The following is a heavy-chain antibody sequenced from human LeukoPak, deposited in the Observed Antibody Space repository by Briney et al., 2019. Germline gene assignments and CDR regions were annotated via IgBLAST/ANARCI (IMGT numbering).Heavy chain of an antibody. Sequence: PGGALRLSCAASGFTFSSYGMHWVRQARGRGGEGGAGICYDGSKKYYADSVKGRVTISRDNYKNTLYLQMNSLRAEDTAVYYCARGYYDSSYYYYYGMDVWGQGTTVTVSS. V-gene: IGHV3-33*01. CDR3: ARGYYDSSYYYYYGMDV. CDR1: GFTFSSYG. CDR2: ICYDGSKK. J-gene: IGHJ6*02. D-gene: IGHD3-22*01.